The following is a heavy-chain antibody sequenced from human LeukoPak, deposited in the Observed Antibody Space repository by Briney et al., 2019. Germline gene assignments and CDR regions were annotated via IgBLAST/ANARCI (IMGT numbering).Heavy chain of an antibody. Sequence: SETPSLTCSVSGGSIRSGAFYWTWIRQPAGKGLEWIGRIYTSGSTNYSPSLNSRVTISLDTSKNQFSLKLSSVTAADTAVYHCARDSAVTYFDYWGQGTLVTVSS. CDR2: IYTSGST. V-gene: IGHV4-61*02. CDR3: ARDSAVTYFDY. J-gene: IGHJ4*02. D-gene: IGHD4-17*01. CDR1: GGSIRSGAFY.